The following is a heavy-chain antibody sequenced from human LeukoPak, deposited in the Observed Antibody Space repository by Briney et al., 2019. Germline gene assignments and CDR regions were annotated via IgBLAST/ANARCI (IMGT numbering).Heavy chain of an antibody. Sequence: SETLSLTCTVSGDSISSYYWSWIRQPAGKGRELIGRIYPSGSTNYNPSLKSRVTMSVDTSKNQFSLKLSSVTAADTAVYYCARAPTGTGGWNWFDPWGQGTLVTVSS. D-gene: IGHD1-1*01. J-gene: IGHJ5*02. CDR2: IYPSGST. CDR1: GDSISSYY. CDR3: ARAPTGTGGWNWFDP. V-gene: IGHV4-4*07.